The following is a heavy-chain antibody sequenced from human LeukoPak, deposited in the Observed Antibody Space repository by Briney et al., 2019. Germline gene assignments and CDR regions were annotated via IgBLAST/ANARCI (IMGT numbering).Heavy chain of an antibody. CDR1: GITFSNYG. CDR2: ISYDGNDK. D-gene: IGHD6-6*01. J-gene: IGHJ4*02. Sequence: GGSLRLSCAASGITFSNYGMHWVRQAPGKGLEWMAVISYDGNDKYYVDSVKGRFTVSRDNSKNTLYLQMNSLRAEDTAVYYCAKSSIAARPVSGKIDYWGQGTLVTVSS. V-gene: IGHV3-30*18. CDR3: AKSSIAARPVSGKIDY.